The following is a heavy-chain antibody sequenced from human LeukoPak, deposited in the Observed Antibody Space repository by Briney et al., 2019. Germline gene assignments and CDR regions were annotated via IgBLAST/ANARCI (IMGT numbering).Heavy chain of an antibody. D-gene: IGHD3-3*01. CDR2: IYYSGST. CDR3: ARVISGYLLDF. V-gene: IGHV4-59*01. Sequence: PSETLSPTCTVSGGSISSYYWSWIRQPPGKGLEWIGYIYYSGSTNYNPSLKSRVTISVDTSKNQFSLKLSSVTAADTAVYYCARVISGYLLDFWGQGTLVTVSS. CDR1: GGSISSYY. J-gene: IGHJ4*02.